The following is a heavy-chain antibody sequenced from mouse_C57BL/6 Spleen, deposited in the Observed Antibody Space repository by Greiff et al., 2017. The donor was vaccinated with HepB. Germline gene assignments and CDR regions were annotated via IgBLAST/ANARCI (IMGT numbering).Heavy chain of an antibody. J-gene: IGHJ1*03. D-gene: IGHD1-1*01. CDR3: ARLGYGSSRYFDV. V-gene: IGHV5-17*01. CDR2: ISSGSSTI. CDR1: GFTFSDYG. Sequence: EVKLMESGGGLVKPGGSLKLSCAASGFTFSDYGMHWVRQAPEKGLEWVAYISSGSSTIYYADTVKGRFTISRDNAKNTLFLQMTSLRSEDTAMYYCARLGYGSSRYFDVWGTGTTVTVSS.